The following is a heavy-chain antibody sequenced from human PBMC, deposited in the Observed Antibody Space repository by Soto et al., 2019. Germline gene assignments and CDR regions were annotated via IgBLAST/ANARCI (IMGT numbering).Heavy chain of an antibody. CDR2: IYYSGST. J-gene: IGHJ6*02. Sequence: SETLSLTCTVSGVSISSSSYYWGWIRQPPGKGLEWIGSIYYSGSTYYNPSLKSRVTISVDTSKNQFSLKLSSVTAADTAVYYCARQGTTVIYDYYGMDVWGQGTTVTAP. CDR3: ARQGTTVIYDYYGMDV. CDR1: GVSISSSSYY. D-gene: IGHD4-17*01. V-gene: IGHV4-39*01.